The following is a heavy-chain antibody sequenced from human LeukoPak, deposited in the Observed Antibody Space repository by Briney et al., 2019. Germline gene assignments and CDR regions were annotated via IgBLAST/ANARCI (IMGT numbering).Heavy chain of an antibody. CDR1: GFTFATLW. J-gene: IGHJ5*01. CDR2: INQDGSDK. D-gene: IGHD4/OR15-4a*01. V-gene: IGHV3-7*04. CDR3: AKDPRRVLPGNS. Sequence: GGSLTLSCAASGFTFATLWMKWVRHAPGEGVEWVANINQDGSDKYYVDSVKGRFTISRDNAGKSLFLQMNSLTAEDTAVYYCAKDPRRVLPGNSWGQGTLVTVSS.